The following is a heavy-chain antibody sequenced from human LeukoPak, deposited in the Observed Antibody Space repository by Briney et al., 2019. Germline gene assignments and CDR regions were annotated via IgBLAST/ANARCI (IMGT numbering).Heavy chain of an antibody. Sequence: GASVKVSFKASGYTFTSYDINWVRQATGQRVEWMGWMNPNSGNTGYSQKFQGRVTMTRNTSISTAYMELSSLRSEDTAVYYCARDRHDSSGAFDYWGQGTLVTVSS. J-gene: IGHJ4*02. CDR3: ARDRHDSSGAFDY. V-gene: IGHV1-8*01. D-gene: IGHD3-22*01. CDR1: GYTFTSYD. CDR2: MNPNSGNT.